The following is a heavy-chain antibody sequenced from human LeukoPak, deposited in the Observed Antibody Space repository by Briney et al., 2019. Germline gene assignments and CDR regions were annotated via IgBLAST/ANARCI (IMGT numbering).Heavy chain of an antibody. CDR3: AKGAVVRIAVEAALFDY. Sequence: GGSLRLSCVTTGFTFSSYAMSWVRQAPGKGLEWVSAISGSGGSTYYADSVKGRFTISRDNSKNTLYLQMNSLRAEDTAVYYCAKGAVVRIAVEAALFDYWGQGTLVTVSS. J-gene: IGHJ4*02. CDR2: ISGSGGST. V-gene: IGHV3-23*01. D-gene: IGHD6-19*01. CDR1: GFTFSSYA.